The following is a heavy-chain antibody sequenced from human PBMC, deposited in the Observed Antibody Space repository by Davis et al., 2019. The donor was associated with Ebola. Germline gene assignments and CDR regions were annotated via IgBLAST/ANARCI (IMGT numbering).Heavy chain of an antibody. Sequence: SETLSLTCTVSGGSVSSGSYYWSWIRQPPGKGLEWIGEINHSGSTNYNPSLKSRVTISVDTSKNQFSLKLSSVTAADTAVYYCARYAGTSQPGDYFDYWGQGTLVTVSS. D-gene: IGHD6-13*01. V-gene: IGHV4-39*07. J-gene: IGHJ4*02. CDR1: GGSVSSGSYY. CDR2: INHSGST. CDR3: ARYAGTSQPGDYFDY.